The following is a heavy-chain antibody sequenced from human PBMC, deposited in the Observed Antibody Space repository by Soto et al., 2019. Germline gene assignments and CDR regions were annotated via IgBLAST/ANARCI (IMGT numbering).Heavy chain of an antibody. D-gene: IGHD4-17*01. CDR2: YYHSGTF. CDR3: ARMMTTSGYFDP. J-gene: IGHJ5*02. CDR1: GETLISCGPS. V-gene: IGHV4-30-2*01. Sequence: PSLPCVGSGETLISCGPSWRWTRQTPREALEGVGYYYHSGTFHYNPSLQSRTTFSIVRSRKQFSLRLSSVTTADSAVYFCARMMTTSGYFDPWGQGTLVTVSS.